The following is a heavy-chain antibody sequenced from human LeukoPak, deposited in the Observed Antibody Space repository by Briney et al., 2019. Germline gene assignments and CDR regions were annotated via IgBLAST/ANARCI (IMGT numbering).Heavy chain of an antibody. D-gene: IGHD3-22*01. V-gene: IGHV4-59*08. CDR3: ARHRDYYDT. CDR1: GASINNNF. Sequence: SETLSLTCTVSGASINNNFWTWIRQPPGKGLEWIGYIYSSGSAKYNPSLKSRVIISGGTSKNQISLNLTSVTAADTAVYFCARHRDYYDTWGHGTLVTVSS. CDR2: IYSSGSA. J-gene: IGHJ4*01.